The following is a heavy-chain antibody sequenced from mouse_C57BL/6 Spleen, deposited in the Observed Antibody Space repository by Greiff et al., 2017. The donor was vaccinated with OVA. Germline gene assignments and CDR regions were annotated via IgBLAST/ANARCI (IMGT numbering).Heavy chain of an antibody. CDR2: INPNNGGT. V-gene: IGHV1-26*01. CDR3: ARGGYYSNPDY. CDR1: GYTFTDYY. Sequence: EVQLQQSGPELVKPGASVKISCKASGYTFTDYYMNWVKQSHGKSLEWIGDINPNNGGTSYNQKFKGKATLTVDKSSSTAYMELRSLTSEDSAVYYCARGGYYSNPDYWGQGTSVTVSS. D-gene: IGHD2-5*01. J-gene: IGHJ4*01.